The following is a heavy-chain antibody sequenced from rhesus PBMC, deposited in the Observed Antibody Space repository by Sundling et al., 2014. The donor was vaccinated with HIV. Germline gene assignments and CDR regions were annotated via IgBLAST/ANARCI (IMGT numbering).Heavy chain of an antibody. CDR1: GDSITGSYR. CDR3: ARESPEQLVFRRSYGLDS. D-gene: IGHD1-38*01. CDR2: IYGSSLST. V-gene: IGHV4S10*01. Sequence: QVQLQESGPGVVKPSETLSLTCGVSGDSITGSYRWSWIRQTLGKGLEWVGYIYGSSLSTNYNPSLKSRVTISKDMSKNQFSLKLSSVTAADTAVYYCARESPEQLVFRRSYGLDSWGQGVVVTVSS. J-gene: IGHJ6*01.